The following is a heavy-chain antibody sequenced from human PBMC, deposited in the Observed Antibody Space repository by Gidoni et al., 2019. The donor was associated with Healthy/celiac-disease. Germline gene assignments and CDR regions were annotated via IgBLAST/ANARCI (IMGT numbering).Heavy chain of an antibody. Sequence: QVQLVQSGAEVKKPGASVKVSCKASGYTFTSYHMHWVRQAPGQGLEWMGIINPSGGSTSYAQKFQGRVTMTRDTSTSTVYMELSSLRSEDTAVYYCARGVYDSSGYPPTLFDYWGQGTLVTVSS. D-gene: IGHD3-22*01. CDR2: INPSGGST. V-gene: IGHV1-46*01. CDR1: GYTFTSYH. J-gene: IGHJ4*02. CDR3: ARGVYDSSGYPPTLFDY.